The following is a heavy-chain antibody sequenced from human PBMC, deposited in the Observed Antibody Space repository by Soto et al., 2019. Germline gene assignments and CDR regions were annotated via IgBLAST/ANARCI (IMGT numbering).Heavy chain of an antibody. Sequence: GGSLRLSCAASGFTFSSFHMNWVRQSPGRGLEWVAYITSSSDNIYYSDSVKGRFTISRDNGKNSLFLQMNSLRDEDTAVYYCARVVVVIPPGYYYAMDVWGQGTTVTVSS. J-gene: IGHJ6*02. CDR3: ARVVVVIPPGYYYAMDV. CDR2: ITSSSDNI. D-gene: IGHD3-22*01. V-gene: IGHV3-48*02. CDR1: GFTFSSFH.